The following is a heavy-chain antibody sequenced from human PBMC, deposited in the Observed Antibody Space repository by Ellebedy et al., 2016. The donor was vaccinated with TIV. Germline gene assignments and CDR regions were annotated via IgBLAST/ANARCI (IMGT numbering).Heavy chain of an antibody. D-gene: IGHD3-9*01. V-gene: IGHV1-18*01. CDR2: ISAYTGTT. CDR1: GYTFTSYG. CDR3: ARDTIPRYSDWRGANFYYGLDV. J-gene: IGHJ6*02. Sequence: ASVKVSCKASGYTFTSYGISWVRQAPGQGLEWMGWISAYTGTTDYALNLQGRVTMTTDTSTSTAYMELRSLRSDDTAVYYCARDTIPRYSDWRGANFYYGLDVWGQGTTVTVSS.